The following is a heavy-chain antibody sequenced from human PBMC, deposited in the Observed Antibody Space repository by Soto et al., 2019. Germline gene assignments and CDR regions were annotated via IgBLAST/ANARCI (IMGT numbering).Heavy chain of an antibody. Sequence: GGSLRLSCAASGFTFSDYYMSWIRQAPGKGLEWVSYISSSGSTIYYADSVKGRFTISRDNAKNSLYLQMNSLRAEDTAVYYCARARGAYSSSSYILSYYYYYMDVWGKGTTVTVSS. J-gene: IGHJ6*03. CDR2: ISSSGSTI. D-gene: IGHD6-6*01. CDR3: ARARGAYSSSSYILSYYYYYMDV. CDR1: GFTFSDYY. V-gene: IGHV3-11*01.